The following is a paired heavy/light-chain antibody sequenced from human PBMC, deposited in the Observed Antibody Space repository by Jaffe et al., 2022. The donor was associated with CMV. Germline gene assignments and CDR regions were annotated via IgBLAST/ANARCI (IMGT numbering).Heavy chain of an antibody. J-gene: IGHJ6*03. CDR3: AREKCTGTICLSPPTDYYYYYYMDV. D-gene: IGHD1-1*01. Sequence: EVQLVESGGGLVKPGGSLRISCAAPGFTFSNYSMNWVRQAPGKGLEWVSSISSSSNHKNYADSVKGRFTISRDNAKNSLYLQMNSLRAEDTAVYYCAREKCTGTICLSPPTDYYYYYYMDVWGKGTTVTVSS. V-gene: IGHV3-21*01. CDR1: GFTFSNYS. CDR2: ISSSSNHK.
Light chain of an antibody. V-gene: IGLV6-57*04. CDR1: SGSIVSNY. Sequence: NFILTQPHSVSESPGKTITISCTRTSGSIVSNYVQWYQQRPGSAPTIVIYYDRQRPSGVPDRFSGSIDSSSNSASLTISGLKTEDEADYYCQSYNSDSHSVFGGGTKLTVL. CDR3: QSYNSDSHSV. J-gene: IGLJ2*01. CDR2: YDR.